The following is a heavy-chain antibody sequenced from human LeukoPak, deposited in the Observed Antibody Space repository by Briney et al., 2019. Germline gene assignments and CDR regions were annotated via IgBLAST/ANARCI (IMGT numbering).Heavy chain of an antibody. V-gene: IGHV3-74*01. Sequence: GGSLRLFCAASGFTFSSYWMHWVRQAPGKGLVWVSRINSDGSSTSYADSVKGRFTISRDNAKNTLYLQMNSLRAKDTAVYYCARENSYYDFWSGRTYYMDVWGKGTTVTVSS. CDR1: GFTFSSYW. CDR3: ARENSYYDFWSGRTYYMDV. J-gene: IGHJ6*03. CDR2: INSDGSST. D-gene: IGHD3-3*01.